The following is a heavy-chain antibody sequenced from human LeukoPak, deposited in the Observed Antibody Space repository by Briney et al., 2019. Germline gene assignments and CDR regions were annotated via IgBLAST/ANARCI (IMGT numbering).Heavy chain of an antibody. CDR3: ARVGWLVKCVDP. D-gene: IGHD6-19*01. Sequence: KASETLSLTCAVYGGSFSGYYWSWIRQPPGKGLEWIGEINHSGSTNYNPSLKSRVTISVDTSKNQFSLKLSSVTAADTAVYYCARVGWLVKCVDPWGQGTLVTVSS. CDR1: GGSFSGYY. CDR2: INHSGST. V-gene: IGHV4-34*01. J-gene: IGHJ5*02.